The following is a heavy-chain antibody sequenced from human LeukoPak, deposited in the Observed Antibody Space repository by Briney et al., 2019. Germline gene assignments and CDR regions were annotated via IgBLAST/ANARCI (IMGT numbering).Heavy chain of an antibody. CDR3: VVGGSPGY. J-gene: IGHJ4*02. D-gene: IGHD2-15*01. CDR2: ISTDGYTT. CDR1: GLAFSAYK. Sequence: AGGSMRLSCAASGLAFSAYKMHWVRQAPRKGLVWVSRISTDGYTTDYADFVQGRFTASRDNTKKTWSLEMNSLRAEDTAVYYCVVGGSPGYWGQGTLVTVSS. V-gene: IGHV3-74*01.